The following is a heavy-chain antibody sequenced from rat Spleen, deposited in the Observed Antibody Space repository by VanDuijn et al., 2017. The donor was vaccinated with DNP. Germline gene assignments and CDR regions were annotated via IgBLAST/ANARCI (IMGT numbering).Heavy chain of an antibody. Sequence: EVQLVESGGGVVQPGRSLKLSCAASGFTFSDYYIAWVRQAPTKGLEWVAYMSYDGRSNYRGDSVKGRFTISRENAKSTLYLQMNSLRSEDMATYYCSRHVLPLRVWDYWGQGVMVTVSS. J-gene: IGHJ2*01. D-gene: IGHD1-4*01. CDR1: GFTFSDYY. CDR3: SRHVLPLRVWDY. V-gene: IGHV5-22*01. CDR2: MSYDGRSN.